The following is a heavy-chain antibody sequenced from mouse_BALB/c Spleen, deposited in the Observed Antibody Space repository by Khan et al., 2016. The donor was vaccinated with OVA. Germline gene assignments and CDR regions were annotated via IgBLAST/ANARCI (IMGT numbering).Heavy chain of an antibody. CDR1: GYTFTTYW. CDR3: RRDRIDY. Sequence: QVQLQQSGAELAKPGASVKLSCKASGYTFTTYWMHWVKQRPGQGLEWIGYINPTSGYTDYNEKFKDKATLSADKSSSTAYMQLSSLTSEDSAGYYCRRDRIDYWGQGTTLKVSS. J-gene: IGHJ2*01. V-gene: IGHV1-7*01. CDR2: INPTSGYT.